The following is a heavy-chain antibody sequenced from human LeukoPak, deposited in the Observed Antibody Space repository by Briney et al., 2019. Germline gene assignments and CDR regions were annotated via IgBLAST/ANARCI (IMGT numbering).Heavy chain of an antibody. D-gene: IGHD3-10*01. CDR2: MNPNSGNT. CDR1: GYTFTGYY. V-gene: IGHV1-8*03. J-gene: IGHJ4*02. CDR3: ARADYGSGSGGY. Sequence: ASVKVSCKTSGYTFTGYYIHWVRQAPGQGLEWMGWMNPNSGNTGYAQKFQGRVTITRNTSISTAYMELSSLRSEDTAVYYCARADYGSGSGGYWGQGTLVTVSS.